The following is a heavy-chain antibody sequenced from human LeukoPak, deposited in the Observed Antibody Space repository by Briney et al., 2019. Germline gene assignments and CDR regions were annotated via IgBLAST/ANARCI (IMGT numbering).Heavy chain of an antibody. CDR2: INHSGST. CDR1: GGSFSGYY. Sequence: PSETLSLTCAVYGGSFSGYYWSWIRQPPGKGLEWIGEINHSGSTNYNPSLKSRVTISVDTSKNQFSLKLSSVTAADTAVYYCARSQYYYDSSGYYGNAFDIWGQGTMVTVSS. CDR3: ARSQYYYDSSGYYGNAFDI. V-gene: IGHV4-34*01. J-gene: IGHJ3*02. D-gene: IGHD3-22*01.